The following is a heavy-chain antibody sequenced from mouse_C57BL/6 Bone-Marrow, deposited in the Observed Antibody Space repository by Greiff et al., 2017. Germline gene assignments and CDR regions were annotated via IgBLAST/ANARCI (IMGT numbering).Heavy chain of an antibody. CDR1: GYTFTSYD. CDR3: ARDFYYDNDDYAMDY. V-gene: IGHV1-85*01. D-gene: IGHD2-4*01. J-gene: IGHJ4*01. Sequence: QVQLQQSGPELVKPGASVKLSCKASGYTFTSYDINWVKQRPGQGLEWIGWIYPRDGSTKYNEKFKGKATLTVDTSSSTAYMELHSLTSEDSAVYFCARDFYYDNDDYAMDYWGQGTSVTVTS. CDR2: IYPRDGST.